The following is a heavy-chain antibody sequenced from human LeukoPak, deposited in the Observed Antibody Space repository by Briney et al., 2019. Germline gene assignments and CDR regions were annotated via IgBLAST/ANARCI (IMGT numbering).Heavy chain of an antibody. CDR2: INHSGST. CDR3: ARVFHPTSSQFYFDY. Sequence: SETLSLTCAVYGGSFSGYYWSWIRQPPGKGLEWIGEINHSGSTNYNPSLRSRVTISVDTSKNQFSLKLSSVTAADTAVYYCARVFHPTSSQFYFDYWGQGTLVTVSS. CDR1: GGSFSGYY. V-gene: IGHV4-34*01. D-gene: IGHD2-2*01. J-gene: IGHJ4*02.